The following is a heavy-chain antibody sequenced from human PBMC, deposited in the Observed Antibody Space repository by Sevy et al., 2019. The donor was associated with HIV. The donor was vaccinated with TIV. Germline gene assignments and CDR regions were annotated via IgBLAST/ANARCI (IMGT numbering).Heavy chain of an antibody. J-gene: IGHJ4*02. CDR1: GVNFNSYS. V-gene: IGHV3-21*01. CDR2: INAISSNI. CDR3: ARDLFSGGNAVYGY. Sequence: GGSLRLSCVTSGVNFNSYSMNWVRQAPGKGLEWVSSINAISSNIYYADSVKGRFTISRDNAENSLYLQMNSVRAEDTAVYYCARDLFSGGNAVYGYWGQGTLVTVSS. D-gene: IGHD2-15*01.